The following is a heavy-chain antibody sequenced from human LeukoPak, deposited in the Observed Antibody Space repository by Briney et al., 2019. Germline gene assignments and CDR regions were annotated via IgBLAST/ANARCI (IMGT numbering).Heavy chain of an antibody. Sequence: GGSLRLSCAASGFTFSSYSMNWVRQAPGKGLEWVSSISSSSSYIYYADSVKGRFTISRDNAKNSLYLQMNSLRAEDTAVYYCARGPRNYDILTGYSNWFDPWGQGTLVTVSS. CDR1: GFTFSSYS. V-gene: IGHV3-21*01. CDR3: ARGPRNYDILTGYSNWFDP. CDR2: ISSSSSYI. D-gene: IGHD3-9*01. J-gene: IGHJ5*02.